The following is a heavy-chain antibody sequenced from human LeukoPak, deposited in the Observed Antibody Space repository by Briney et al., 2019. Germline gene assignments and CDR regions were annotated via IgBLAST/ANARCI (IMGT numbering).Heavy chain of an antibody. V-gene: IGHV1-69*13. Sequence: SVKVSCKASGYTFTSYDISWVRQAPGQGLEWMGGITPIFGTAKYAQKFQGRVTITAVESMSTAYMELSSLRSEDTAVYYCARGWLAETTVVTPYNYWGQGTLVTVSS. D-gene: IGHD4-23*01. J-gene: IGHJ4*02. CDR3: ARGWLAETTVVTPYNY. CDR2: ITPIFGTA. CDR1: GYTFTSYD.